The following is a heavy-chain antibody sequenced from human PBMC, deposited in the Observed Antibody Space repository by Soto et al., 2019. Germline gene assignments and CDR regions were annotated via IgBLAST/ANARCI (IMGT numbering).Heavy chain of an antibody. Sequence: EVQLLESGGGLVQPGGSLRLSCAASGFTFGSYAMNWLRQAPGRGLECVSFISGSGRTTYYADSVKGRFTVSRDNSKNTPYLQMNSLRAEHTALYYCAKFRGPSYSYYSMDVWGKGTTVTVSS. CDR2: ISGSGRTT. V-gene: IGHV3-23*01. J-gene: IGHJ6*03. CDR1: GFTFGSYA. CDR3: AKFRGPSYSYYSMDV. D-gene: IGHD3-16*01.